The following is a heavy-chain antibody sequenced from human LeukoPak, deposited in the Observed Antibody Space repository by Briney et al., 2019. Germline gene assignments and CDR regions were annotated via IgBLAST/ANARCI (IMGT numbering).Heavy chain of an antibody. J-gene: IGHJ3*02. D-gene: IGHD3-22*01. V-gene: IGHV3-23*01. CDR3: AKDRPSLYYYDSSGAPDDAFDI. Sequence: GGSLRLFCAASGFTFSSYAMSWVRQAPGKGLEWVSAISGSGGSTYYADSVKGRFTISRDNSKNTLYLQMNSLRAEDTAVYYCAKDRPSLYYYDSSGAPDDAFDIWGQGTMVTVSS. CDR2: ISGSGGST. CDR1: GFTFSSYA.